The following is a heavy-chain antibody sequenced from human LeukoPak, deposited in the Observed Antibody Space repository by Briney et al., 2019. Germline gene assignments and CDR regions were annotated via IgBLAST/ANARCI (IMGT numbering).Heavy chain of an antibody. V-gene: IGHV3-30-3*01. CDR3: ARGRPSRYSSGWYLSLFDY. CDR1: GFTFSSYA. J-gene: IGHJ4*02. CDR2: ISYDGSNK. D-gene: IGHD6-19*01. Sequence: PGGSLRLSCAASGFTFSSYAMHWVRQAPGKGLEWVAVISYDGSNKYYADSVKGRLTISRDNSKNTLYLQMNSLRAEDTAVYYCARGRPSRYSSGWYLSLFDYWGQGTLVTVSS.